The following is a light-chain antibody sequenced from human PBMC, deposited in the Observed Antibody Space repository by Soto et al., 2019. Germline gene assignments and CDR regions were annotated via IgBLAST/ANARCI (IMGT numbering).Light chain of an antibody. CDR1: SSDVGAYNY. J-gene: IGLJ1*01. Sequence: QSALTQPGSVSGSPGQSITISCTGTSSDVGAYNYVSWYQQHPGKAPKLMIYEVTNRPSGVSTRFSGSKSGNTASLTISGLQAEDEADYYCWSFTSGNTAYVFGTGTKLTVL. CDR3: WSFTSGNTAYV. V-gene: IGLV2-14*01. CDR2: EVT.